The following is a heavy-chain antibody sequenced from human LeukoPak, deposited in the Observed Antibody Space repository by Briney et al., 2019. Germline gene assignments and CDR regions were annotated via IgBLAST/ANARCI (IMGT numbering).Heavy chain of an antibody. CDR1: GGSINNYY. CDR2: IYYTGNT. Sequence: SSETLPLTCTVSGGSINNYYWNWIRQPPGKGLEWIGYIYYTGNTNYNPSLKSRVTISVDTSKNQFSLKLSSVTAADTAVYYCARDRLQLQSWGQGTPVTVSS. CDR3: ARDRLQLQS. D-gene: IGHD5-24*01. J-gene: IGHJ5*02. V-gene: IGHV4-59*01.